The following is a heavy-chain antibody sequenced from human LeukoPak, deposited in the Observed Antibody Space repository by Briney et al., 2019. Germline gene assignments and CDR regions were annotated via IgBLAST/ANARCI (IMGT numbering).Heavy chain of an antibody. CDR1: VFTFSSYS. V-gene: IGHV3-48*04. CDR2: ISSSGSTI. J-gene: IGHJ4*02. CDR3: ARDHKGYSYGYPFDN. Sequence: GGSLRLSCAASVFTFSSYSMNCGRQAPGKGLEWISYISSSGSTIYYAASVKGRSTISSDNAKTSLHQIMNSLRGEDTAVYYCARDHKGYSYGYPFDNWGQGTLVTVSS. D-gene: IGHD5-18*01.